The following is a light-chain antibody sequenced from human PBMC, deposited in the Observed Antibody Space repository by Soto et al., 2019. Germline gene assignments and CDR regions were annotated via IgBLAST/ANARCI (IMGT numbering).Light chain of an antibody. CDR1: QSLLHSHGYNY. CDR2: NVS. CDR3: MQCTHWPPLT. Sequence: DMVMTQSPLSLPVTPGEPAAISCRSSQSLLHSHGYNYLNWFQQRPGQSPRRLIYNVSNRDSGVPDRFSGSGSGTDFTLKISRVEAEDVGVYYCMQCTHWPPLTFGQGTRLEIK. V-gene: IGKV2-30*02. J-gene: IGKJ5*01.